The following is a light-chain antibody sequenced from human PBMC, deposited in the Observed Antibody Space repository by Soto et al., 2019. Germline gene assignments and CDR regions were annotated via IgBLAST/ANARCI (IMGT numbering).Light chain of an antibody. Sequence: NFMLTQPHSVSESPGKTVTISCTRSSGSIDSSYVQWYQQRPGSSPTTVIFEDNQRPTGVPVRFSGSIDSSSNSASLVISGLRTEDEADYYCQSYDTSNPLVFGGGTQLTVL. CDR3: QSYDTSNPLV. CDR1: SGSIDSSY. J-gene: IGLJ3*02. CDR2: EDN. V-gene: IGLV6-57*01.